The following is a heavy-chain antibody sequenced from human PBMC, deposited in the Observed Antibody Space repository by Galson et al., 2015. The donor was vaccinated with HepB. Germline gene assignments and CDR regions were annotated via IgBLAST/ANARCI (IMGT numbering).Heavy chain of an antibody. Sequence: SVKVSCKVSGYTLTELSMHWVRQAPGKGLEWMGGFDPEDGETIYAQKFQGRVTMTEDTSTDTAYMELSSLRSEDTAVYYCATAPPRYCSCTSCYPDYYYYMDVWGKGTTVTVSS. J-gene: IGHJ6*03. V-gene: IGHV1-24*01. CDR3: ATAPPRYCSCTSCYPDYYYYMDV. CDR1: GYTLTELS. CDR2: FDPEDGET. D-gene: IGHD2-2*01.